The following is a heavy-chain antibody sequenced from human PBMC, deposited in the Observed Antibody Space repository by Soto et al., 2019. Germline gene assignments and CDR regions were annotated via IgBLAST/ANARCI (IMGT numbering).Heavy chain of an antibody. CDR1: GYTFTSYG. V-gene: IGHV1-18*01. J-gene: IGHJ6*02. Sequence: GASVKVSCKASGYTFTSYGISWVRQAPGQGLEWMGWISAYNGNTNYAQKLQGRVTMTTDTSTSTAYMELRSLRSDDTAVYYCARVRYFGDSYYYGMDVWGQGTTVTVSS. CDR3: ARVRYFGDSYYYGMDV. CDR2: ISAYNGNT. D-gene: IGHD3-9*01.